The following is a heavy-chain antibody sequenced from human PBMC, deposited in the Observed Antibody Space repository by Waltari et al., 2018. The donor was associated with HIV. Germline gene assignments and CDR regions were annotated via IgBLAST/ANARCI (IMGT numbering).Heavy chain of an antibody. CDR1: GFTFADAW. J-gene: IGHJ4*02. CDR3: AAGTGRSDFDY. Sequence: EVQLVESGGGLVEPGGSLRLSCAASGFTFADAWMNWVRQAPGKGLEWVARIKGKTDAGTRDFAAPVKGRFSISRKYLKNTVDLQMNNLKTEDTALYYCAAGTGRSDFDYWGQGTLVTVSS. CDR2: IKGKTDAGTR. V-gene: IGHV3-15*01. D-gene: IGHD7-27*01.